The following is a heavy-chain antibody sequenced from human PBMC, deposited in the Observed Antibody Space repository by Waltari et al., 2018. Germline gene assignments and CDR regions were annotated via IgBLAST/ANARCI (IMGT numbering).Heavy chain of an antibody. CDR1: GLTFSDNW. V-gene: IGHV3-74*03. CDR2: IKSDAFTT. J-gene: IGHJ3*02. Sequence: EVQLVESGGGLVQPGGYLRLSCAAHGLTFSDNWMHWVRQAPGKGLVWVSLIKSDAFTTTYADSVKGRFTISRDNARNTVYLQMNSLRVEDTAVYFCATGKQAAYEIWGQGTMVTVSA. CDR3: ATGKQAAYEI. D-gene: IGHD6-13*01.